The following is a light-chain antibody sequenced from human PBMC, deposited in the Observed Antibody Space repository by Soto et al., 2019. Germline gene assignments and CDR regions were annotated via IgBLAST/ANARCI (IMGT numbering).Light chain of an antibody. CDR3: QQYGSAPQT. J-gene: IGKJ1*01. V-gene: IGKV3-20*01. Sequence: EIVLTQSPGTLSLSPGERATLSCRASQSVSSSYLAWYQHKPGQASRLLIYGASSRATALPDRLSGSGSGTDFTLSISRLEPEDFAVYFWQQYGSAPQTLGQGTKVEIK. CDR1: QSVSSSY. CDR2: GAS.